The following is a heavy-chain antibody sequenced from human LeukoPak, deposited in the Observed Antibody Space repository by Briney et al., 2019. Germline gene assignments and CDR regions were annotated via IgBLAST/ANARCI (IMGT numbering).Heavy chain of an antibody. D-gene: IGHD3-22*01. CDR2: ISSSGSYI. Sequence: PGGSLRLSCAASGFTFSSYAINWVRQAPGKGLEWVSCISSSGSYIYYADSVRGRFTISRDNAKNSLYLQMNSLRVEDTAVYYCARDHDRSGYSDSWGQGTLVTVSS. CDR3: ARDHDRSGYSDS. CDR1: GFTFSSYA. V-gene: IGHV3-21*01. J-gene: IGHJ4*02.